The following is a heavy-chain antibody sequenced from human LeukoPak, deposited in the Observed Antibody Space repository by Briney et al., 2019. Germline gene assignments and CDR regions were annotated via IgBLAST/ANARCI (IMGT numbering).Heavy chain of an antibody. Sequence: ASVKVSCTASGYTFTSYYMHWVRQAPGQGLEWMGIINPSGVSTSYAQKFQGRVTMTRDTSTSTVYMELSSLRSEDTAVYYCAREDYGGNSLELLDYWGQGTLVTVSS. CDR3: AREDYGGNSLELLDY. CDR1: GYTFTSYY. D-gene: IGHD4-23*01. J-gene: IGHJ4*02. V-gene: IGHV1-46*03. CDR2: INPSGVST.